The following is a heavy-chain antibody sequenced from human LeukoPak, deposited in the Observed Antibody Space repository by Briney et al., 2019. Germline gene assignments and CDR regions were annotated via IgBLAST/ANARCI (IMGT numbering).Heavy chain of an antibody. CDR3: ARLYSGTYYIYWYSDL. CDR1: GGSISSYY. V-gene: IGHV4-4*09. Sequence: SETLSLTCSVSGGSISSYYWSWIRQTPGKGLEWIGYIYTSGSGSTNYNPSLKSRVTISLDTSKNQFSLKLSSVTAADTAVYYCARLYSGTYYIYWYSDLWGRGTLVTVSS. CDR2: IYTSGSGST. D-gene: IGHD1-26*01. J-gene: IGHJ2*01.